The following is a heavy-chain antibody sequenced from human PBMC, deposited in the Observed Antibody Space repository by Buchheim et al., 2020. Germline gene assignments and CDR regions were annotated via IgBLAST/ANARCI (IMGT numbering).Heavy chain of an antibody. D-gene: IGHD6-13*01. V-gene: IGHV4-61*02. CDR3: ARVGRGDSSSWCRHYYYYGMDV. CDR2: IYTSGST. J-gene: IGHJ6*02. Sequence: QVQLQESGPGLVKPSQTLSLTCTVSGGSISSGSYYWSWIRQPAGKGLEWIGRIYTSGSTNYNPSLKSRVTISVDTSKNPFSLKLSSVTAADTAVYYCARVGRGDSSSWCRHYYYYGMDVWGQGTT. CDR1: GGSISSGSYY.